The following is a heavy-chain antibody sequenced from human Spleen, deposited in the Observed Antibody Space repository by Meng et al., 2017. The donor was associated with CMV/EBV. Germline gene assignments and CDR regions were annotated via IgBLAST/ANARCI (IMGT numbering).Heavy chain of an antibody. CDR1: GDSVSSNSAA. D-gene: IGHD4/OR15-4a*01. V-gene: IGHV6-1*01. J-gene: IGHJ6*02. Sequence: SETLSLTCGISGDSVSSNSAAWNWIRQSPSRGLEWLGRTYFMSTWYYHYVDSVKSRMTIHPDTSKNLFSLQLNFVTPEDTAIYFCARDRRDYGRPNFYYGMDVWGQGTTVTVSS. CDR3: ARDRRDYGRPNFYYGMDV. CDR2: TYFMSTWYY.